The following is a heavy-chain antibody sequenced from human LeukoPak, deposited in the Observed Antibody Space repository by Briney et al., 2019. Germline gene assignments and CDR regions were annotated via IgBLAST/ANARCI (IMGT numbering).Heavy chain of an antibody. CDR2: IWYDGSNK. J-gene: IGHJ4*02. Sequence: PGRSLRLSCAASGFTFSSYGMHWVRQAPGKGLEWVAVIWYDGSNKYYADSVKGRFTISTDNSKNTLYLQMNSLRAEDTAVYYCARDRNGNYGRWGFDYWGQGTLVTVSS. CDR3: ARDRNGNYGRWGFDY. D-gene: IGHD4-17*01. V-gene: IGHV3-33*01. CDR1: GFTFSSYG.